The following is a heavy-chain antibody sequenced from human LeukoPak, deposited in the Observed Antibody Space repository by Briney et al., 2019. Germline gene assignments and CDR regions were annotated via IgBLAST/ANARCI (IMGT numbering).Heavy chain of an antibody. CDR2: IHYSGDT. CDR3: ARVGIAAAGPKVWYFDL. Sequence: SETLSLTCTVSGASISSYYWTWIRQPPGKGLEWIGYIHYSGDTKCNPSLKSRVTISVDTSKNQFSLKLSSVTAADTAAYYCARVGIAAAGPKVWYFDLWGRGTLVTVSS. CDR1: GASISSYY. J-gene: IGHJ2*01. V-gene: IGHV4-59*01. D-gene: IGHD6-13*01.